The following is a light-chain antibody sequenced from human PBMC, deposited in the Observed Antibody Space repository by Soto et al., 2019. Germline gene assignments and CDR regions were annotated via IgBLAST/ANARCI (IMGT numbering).Light chain of an antibody. J-gene: IGKJ5*01. Sequence: EIVLTQSPGTLSLSPGERATLSCRASQSVSSSYLAWYQQRPGQAPRLLIYDASSRATGIPDRFRGSGSGTDFTLTISRLEPEDFAVYYCQQYGRSSITFGQGTRLEIK. CDR3: QQYGRSSIT. CDR2: DAS. V-gene: IGKV3-20*01. CDR1: QSVSSSY.